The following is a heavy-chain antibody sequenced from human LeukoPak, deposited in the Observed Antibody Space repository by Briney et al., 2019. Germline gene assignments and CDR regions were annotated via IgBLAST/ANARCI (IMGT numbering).Heavy chain of an antibody. CDR3: TTDARLRDPRIAVAGGAWFDP. J-gene: IGHJ5*02. CDR1: GFTFSNAW. D-gene: IGHD6-19*01. Sequence: GGSLRLSCAASGFTFSNAWMSWVRQAPGKGLEWVGRIKSKTDGGTTDYAAPVKGRFTTSRDDSKNTLYLQMNSLKTEDTAVYYCTTDARLRDPRIAVAGGAWFDPWGQGTLVTVSS. V-gene: IGHV3-15*01. CDR2: IKSKTDGGTT.